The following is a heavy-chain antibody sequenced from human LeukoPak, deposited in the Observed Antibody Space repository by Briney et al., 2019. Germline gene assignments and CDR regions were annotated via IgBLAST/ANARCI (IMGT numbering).Heavy chain of an antibody. CDR3: ARVIVGSTFDQ. J-gene: IGHJ4*02. D-gene: IGHD1-26*01. CDR1: GGSISSGGYY. CDR2: IYYSGST. V-gene: IGHV4-39*01. Sequence: PSQTLSLTCTVSGGSISSGGYYWSWIRQLPGRGLEWIGSIYYSGSTYYNSSLKSRVTIPADTSKNQFSLKLSSVTAADTAVYYCARVIVGSTFDQWGQGTLVTVSS.